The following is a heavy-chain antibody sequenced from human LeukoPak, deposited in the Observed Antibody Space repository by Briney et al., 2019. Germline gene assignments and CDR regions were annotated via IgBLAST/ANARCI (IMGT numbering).Heavy chain of an antibody. D-gene: IGHD5-18*01. CDR1: GYSIRSGSY. V-gene: IGHV4-38-2*02. CDR2: IYYTGGS. J-gene: IGHJ5*02. CDR3: ARESQAMVGPDWFDP. Sequence: PSETLSLTCTVSGYSIRSGSYWAWIRQSPGKGLEWIGNIYYTGGSYSNLSLKSRVLISVDTAKNQFSLKLSSLRSEDTAVYYCARESQAMVGPDWFDPWGQGTLVTVSS.